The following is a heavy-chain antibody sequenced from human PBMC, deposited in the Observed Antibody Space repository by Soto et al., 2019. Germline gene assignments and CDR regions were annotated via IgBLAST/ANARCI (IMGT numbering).Heavy chain of an antibody. J-gene: IGHJ4*02. CDR1: GYTFTSYY. D-gene: IGHD3-10*01. CDR2: INPSGGST. Sequence: ASVKVSCKASGYTFTSYYMHWVRQAPGLGLEWMGIINPSGGSTSYAQKFQGRVTMTRDTSTSTVYMELSSLRSEDTAVYYCARARNYYGSGSYALYYFDYWGQGTLVTVSS. V-gene: IGHV1-46*01. CDR3: ARARNYYGSGSYALYYFDY.